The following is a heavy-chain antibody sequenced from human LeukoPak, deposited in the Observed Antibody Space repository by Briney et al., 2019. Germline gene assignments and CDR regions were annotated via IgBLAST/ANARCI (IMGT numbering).Heavy chain of an antibody. Sequence: PGGSLRLSCAASGFSFSSYEMNWVRQAPGKGLEWVSWISTSGSTLNYADSVKGRFTVSRDNARNSLYLQMNSLRAEDTAVYYCARYGTTRSWAYWGQGTLVTVSS. V-gene: IGHV3-48*03. CDR2: ISTSGSTL. D-gene: IGHD1-7*01. CDR1: GFSFSSYE. CDR3: ARYGTTRSWAY. J-gene: IGHJ4*02.